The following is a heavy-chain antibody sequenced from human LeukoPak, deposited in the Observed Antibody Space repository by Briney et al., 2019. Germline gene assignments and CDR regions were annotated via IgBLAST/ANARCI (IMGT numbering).Heavy chain of an antibody. V-gene: IGHV4-34*01. D-gene: IGHD3-22*01. CDR1: GGSFSYYY. J-gene: IGHJ4*02. CDR2: INHSGST. CDR3: ARQIYDSSGVFDY. Sequence: SSETLSLTCAVYGGSFSYYYWNWIRQSPGKGLEWIGEINHSGSTNYNPSLKSRVTISIDTSKSQFSLKVRSVTAADTAVYYCARQIYDSSGVFDYWGQGTLVTVSS.